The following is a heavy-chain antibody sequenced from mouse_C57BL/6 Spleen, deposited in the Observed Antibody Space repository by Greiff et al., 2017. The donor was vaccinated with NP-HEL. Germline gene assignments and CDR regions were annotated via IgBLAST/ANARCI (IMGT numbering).Heavy chain of an antibody. CDR3: TTGYYYGSSAAWFAY. CDR2: IDPENGDT. D-gene: IGHD1-1*01. J-gene: IGHJ3*01. V-gene: IGHV14-4*01. CDR1: GFNIKDDY. Sequence: VQLQQSGAELVRPGASVKLSCTASGFNIKDDYMHWVKQRPEQGLAWIGWIDPENGDTEYASKFQGKATLTADTSSNTAYLQLSSLTSEDTAVYYCTTGYYYGSSAAWFAYWGQGTLVTVSA.